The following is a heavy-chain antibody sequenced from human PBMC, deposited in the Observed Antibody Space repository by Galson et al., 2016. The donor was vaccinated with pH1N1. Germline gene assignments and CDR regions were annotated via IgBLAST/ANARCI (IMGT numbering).Heavy chain of an antibody. CDR1: GGSFSGYY. CDR2: INHDGSA. Sequence: ETLSLTCIVYGGSFSGYYWSWIRQPPGKGLEWIGEINHDGSANYNPSLKSRVTMLVDTSKNQFSLKLSSVTAADTAVYYCTTKNYYDSTGYLWGQGTLVTVSS. J-gene: IGHJ4*02. D-gene: IGHD3-22*01. V-gene: IGHV4-34*01. CDR3: TTKNYYDSTGYL.